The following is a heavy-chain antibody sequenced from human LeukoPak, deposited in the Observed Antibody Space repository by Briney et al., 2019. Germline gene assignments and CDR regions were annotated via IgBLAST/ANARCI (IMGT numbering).Heavy chain of an antibody. CDR2: INPDNGGT. V-gene: IGHV1-2*02. D-gene: IGHD6-13*01. Sequence: GASVKVSCKASGYTFTGHYMHWVRQAPGQGLVWMGWINPDNGGTAYAQKFQGRVTMTRDPSISTAYMELSRLRSDDTAVYYCARVVDSSSRYYFDYWGQGTLVTVSS. CDR1: GYTFTGHY. CDR3: ARVVDSSSRYYFDY. J-gene: IGHJ4*02.